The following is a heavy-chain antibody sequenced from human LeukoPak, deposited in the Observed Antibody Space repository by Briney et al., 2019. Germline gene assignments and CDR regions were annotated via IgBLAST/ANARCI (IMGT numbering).Heavy chain of an antibody. Sequence: GGSPRLSCAASGFTFSSYDMSWVRQAPGKGLEWVSYISSSGSTIYYADSVKGRFTISRDNAKNSLYLQMNSLRAEDTAVYYCARDTDSGTYYDYWGQGTLVTVSS. J-gene: IGHJ4*02. CDR2: ISSSGSTI. CDR3: ARDTDSGTYYDY. D-gene: IGHD1-26*01. V-gene: IGHV3-11*01. CDR1: GFTFSSYD.